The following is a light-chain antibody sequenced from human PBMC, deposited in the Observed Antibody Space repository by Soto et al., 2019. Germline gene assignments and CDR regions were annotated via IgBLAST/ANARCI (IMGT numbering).Light chain of an antibody. CDR3: QQYGSFPWT. V-gene: IGKV3-20*01. CDR1: QSVSSSY. J-gene: IGKJ1*01. CDR2: GAS. Sequence: EIVLTQSPGTLSLSPGERATISCRASQSVSSSYLAWYQQKPGQAPRLLIYGASCKDTGVPARFSGSGSGTDFTLTISRLQPEDFAVYYCQQYGSFPWTFGQGTKLEIK.